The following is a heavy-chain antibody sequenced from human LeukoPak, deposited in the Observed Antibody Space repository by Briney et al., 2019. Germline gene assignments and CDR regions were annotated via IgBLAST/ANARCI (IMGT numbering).Heavy chain of an antibody. CDR1: GGSILTYS. CDR2: IPHTGTT. V-gene: IGHV4-59*08. Sequence: ASETLSLTCIVSGGSILTYSWNWIRQSPGKGLEWIGYIPHTGTTSCRSSLKSRVTISVDSSKNQLSLKLASVTAADTAVYFCARWDDSARAFGSWGPGTLVTVSS. J-gene: IGHJ4*02. CDR3: ARWDDSARAFGS. D-gene: IGHD3-22*01.